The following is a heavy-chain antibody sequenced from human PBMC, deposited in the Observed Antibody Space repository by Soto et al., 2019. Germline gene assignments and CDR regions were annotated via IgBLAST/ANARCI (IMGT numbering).Heavy chain of an antibody. J-gene: IGHJ3*02. D-gene: IGHD3-22*01. CDR3: ANLYYYDSSGYYRRPQDAFDI. V-gene: IGHV3-23*01. CDR1: GFTFSSYA. CDR2: ISGSGGST. Sequence: QTGGSLRLSCAASGFTFSSYAMSWVRQAPGKGLEWVSAISGSGGSTYYADSVKGRFTISRDNSKNTLYLQMNSLRAEDTAVYYCANLYYYDSSGYYRRPQDAFDIWGQGTMVTVSS.